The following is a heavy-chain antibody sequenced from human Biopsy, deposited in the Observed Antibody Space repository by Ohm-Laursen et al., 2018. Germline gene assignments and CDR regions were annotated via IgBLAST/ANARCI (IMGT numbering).Heavy chain of an antibody. D-gene: IGHD3-10*01. Sequence: SVMVSCKASGDTFSRSAFFWVRQAPGQGLVYLGRIIPIVGITNHAQTFQGRITLTADKSTFMVYMELSRLRSDDTAIYYCARGGSGSGYYGMDVWGQGATVSVSS. CDR3: ARGGSGSGYYGMDV. CDR2: IIPIVGIT. CDR1: GDTFSRSA. J-gene: IGHJ6*02. V-gene: IGHV1-69*04.